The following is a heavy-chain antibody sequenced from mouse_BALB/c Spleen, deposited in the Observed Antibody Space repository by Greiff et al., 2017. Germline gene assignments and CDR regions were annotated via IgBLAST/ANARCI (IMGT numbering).Heavy chain of an antibody. CDR3: ARPNWDGAMDY. V-gene: IGHV5-17*02. J-gene: IGHJ4*01. CDR2: ISSGSSTI. Sequence: EVMLVESGGGLVQPGGSRKLSCAASGFTFSSFGMHWVRQAPEKGLEWVAYISSGSSTIYYADTVKGRFTISRDNPKNTLFLQMTSLRSEDTAMYYCARPNWDGAMDYWGQGTSVTVSS. D-gene: IGHD4-1*02. CDR1: GFTFSSFG.